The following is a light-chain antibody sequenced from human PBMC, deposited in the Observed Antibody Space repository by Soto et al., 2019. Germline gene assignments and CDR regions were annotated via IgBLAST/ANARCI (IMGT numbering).Light chain of an antibody. CDR1: QIISSY. J-gene: IGKJ4*01. V-gene: IGKV1-39*01. CDR3: QQSYSTPLT. CDR2: AAS. Sequence: DIQMTQSPSSLSASVGDRVTITCRASQIISSYLNWYQQKPGKAPKLLIYAASSLQSGVPSRFSGSGSGTDFTLTISSLQPEDFATYDCQQSYSTPLTVGGGTKVEIK.